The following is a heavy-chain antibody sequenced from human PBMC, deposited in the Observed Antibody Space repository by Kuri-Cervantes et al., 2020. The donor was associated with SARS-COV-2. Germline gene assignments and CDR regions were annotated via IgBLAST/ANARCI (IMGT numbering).Heavy chain of an antibody. Sequence: SETLSLTCAVYGGSFSGYYWSWIRQPPGKGLEWIGEINHSGSTNYNPSLKSRVTISVDTSKNQFSLKLSSVTAADTAVYYCAGQTTVVTPAIVYFDYWGQGTRVTVSS. J-gene: IGHJ4*02. CDR3: AGQTTVVTPAIVYFDY. CDR1: GGSFSGYY. V-gene: IGHV4-34*01. D-gene: IGHD4-23*01. CDR2: INHSGST.